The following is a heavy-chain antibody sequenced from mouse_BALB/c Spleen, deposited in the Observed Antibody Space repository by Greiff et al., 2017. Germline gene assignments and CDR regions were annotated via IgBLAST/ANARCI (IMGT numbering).Heavy chain of an antibody. Sequence: EVKVVESGGGLVQPGGSRKLSCAASGFTFSSFGMHWVRQAPEKGLEWVAYISSGSSTIYYADTVKGRFTISRDNPKNTLFLQMTSLRSEDTAMYYCAREARGSSYSYYAMDYWGQGTSVTVSS. J-gene: IGHJ4*01. CDR3: AREARGSSYSYYAMDY. V-gene: IGHV5-17*02. D-gene: IGHD1-1*01. CDR1: GFTFSSFG. CDR2: ISSGSSTI.